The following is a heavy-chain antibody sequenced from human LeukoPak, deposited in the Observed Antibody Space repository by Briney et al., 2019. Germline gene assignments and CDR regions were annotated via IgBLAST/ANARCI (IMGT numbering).Heavy chain of an antibody. Sequence: PSETLSLTCTVSGGSISSSSYYWGWIRQPPGKGLEWIGSIYYSGSTYYNPSLKSRVTISVDTSKNQFSLKLSSVTAADTAVYYCARPRKYYDSSGSYDAFDIWGQGTMVTVSS. D-gene: IGHD3-22*01. CDR2: IYYSGST. V-gene: IGHV4-39*01. CDR1: GGSISSSSYY. J-gene: IGHJ3*02. CDR3: ARPRKYYDSSGSYDAFDI.